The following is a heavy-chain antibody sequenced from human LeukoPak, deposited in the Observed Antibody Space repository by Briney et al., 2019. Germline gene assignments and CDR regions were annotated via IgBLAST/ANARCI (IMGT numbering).Heavy chain of an antibody. D-gene: IGHD3-3*01. CDR3: ARVKTIFGVVDDFDY. CDR1: GFTFSSYS. Sequence: GGSLRLSCAASGFTFSSYSMNWVRQAPGKGLEWVSSISSSSSYIYYADSVKGRFTISRDNAKNSLYLQMNSLRAEDTAVYYCARVKTIFGVVDDFDYWGQGTLVTVSS. V-gene: IGHV3-21*01. CDR2: ISSSSSYI. J-gene: IGHJ4*02.